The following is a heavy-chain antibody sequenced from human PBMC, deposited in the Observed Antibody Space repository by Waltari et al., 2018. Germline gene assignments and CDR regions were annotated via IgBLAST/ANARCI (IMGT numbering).Heavy chain of an antibody. V-gene: IGHV4-39*07. CDR2: IYYSGST. J-gene: IGHJ4*02. CDR1: GGSISSSSYY. CDR3: ARGVRSGSTYFDY. D-gene: IGHD1-26*01. Sequence: QLQLQESGPGLVKPSETLSLTCTVSGGSISSSSYYWGWIRQPPGKGLEWIGSIYYSGSTYDNPSLKSRVTISVDTSKNQFSLKLSSVTAADTAVYYCARGVRSGSTYFDYWGQGTLVTVSS.